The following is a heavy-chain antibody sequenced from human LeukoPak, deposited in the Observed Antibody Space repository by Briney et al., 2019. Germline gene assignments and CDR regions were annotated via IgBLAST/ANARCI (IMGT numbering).Heavy chain of an antibody. V-gene: IGHV3-53*01. CDR2: IYIGGTT. J-gene: IGHJ4*02. CDR1: GFTVSSNH. D-gene: IGHD2-8*01. CDR3: ARDKTGNGASFDY. Sequence: GGSLRLSCAASGFTVSSNHMSWVRQAPGKGLEWVALIYIGGTTWCVDSVKGRFTISRDNSKNTVLLQMNSLRAEDTAVYYCARDKTGNGASFDYWGQGTLVTVSS.